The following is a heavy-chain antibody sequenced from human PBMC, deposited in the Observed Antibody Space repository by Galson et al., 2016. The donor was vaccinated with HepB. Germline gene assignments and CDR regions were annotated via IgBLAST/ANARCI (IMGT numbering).Heavy chain of an antibody. CDR3: ARSLGWYFGV. CDR1: GFTFDNYT. CDR2: VSHSSTXV. Sequence: SLRLSCAASGFTFDNYTMNWLRQAXXKGLXXVSXVSHSSTXVYYADSVEGRFTISRDNAKNSLYLEMNSRRVEDTAVFYCARSLGWYFGVWGRGTLVTVS. J-gene: IGHJ2*01. V-gene: IGHV3-21*01. D-gene: IGHD6-6*01.